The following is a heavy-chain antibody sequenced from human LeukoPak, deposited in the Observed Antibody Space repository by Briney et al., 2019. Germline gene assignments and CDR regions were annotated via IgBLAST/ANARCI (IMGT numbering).Heavy chain of an antibody. CDR3: ARAPKSEITIFGVVTPYYFDY. J-gene: IGHJ4*02. CDR1: GYTFTSYD. Sequence: ASVKVSCKASGYTFTSYDINWVRQATGQGLEWMGWMNPNSGNTGYAQKFQGRVTITRNTSISTAYMELSSLRSEDTAVYYCARAPKSEITIFGVVTPYYFDYWGQGTLVTVSS. CDR2: MNPNSGNT. V-gene: IGHV1-8*03. D-gene: IGHD3-3*01.